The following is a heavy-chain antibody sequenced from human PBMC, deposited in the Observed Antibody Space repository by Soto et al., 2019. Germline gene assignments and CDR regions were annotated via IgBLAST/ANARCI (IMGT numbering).Heavy chain of an antibody. CDR3: ARVGAIAPAEGDY. V-gene: IGHV1-18*01. CDR1: GYTFTSYG. Sequence: QIQLVQSGTEVRELGASVKVSCQASGYTFTSYGIIWVRQAPGQGLELMGWISGYNNNKNYAQKYQARVTMTTDTSTRTAYMELRSLRSDDTAVYYCARVGAIAPAEGDYWGQGTLVTVSS. D-gene: IGHD6-13*01. CDR2: ISGYNNNK. J-gene: IGHJ4*02.